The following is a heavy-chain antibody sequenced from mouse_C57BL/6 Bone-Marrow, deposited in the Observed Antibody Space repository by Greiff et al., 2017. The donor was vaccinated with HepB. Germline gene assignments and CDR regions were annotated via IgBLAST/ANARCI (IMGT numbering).Heavy chain of an antibody. D-gene: IGHD3-3*01. CDR1: GYTFTDYY. V-gene: IGHV1-26*01. CDR3: ARFAVRFAY. CDR2: INPNNGGT. Sequence: EVMLVESGPELVKPGASVKISCKASGYTFTDYYMNWVKQSHGKSLEWIGDINPNNGGTSYNQKFKGKATLTVDKSSSTAYMELRSLTSEDSAVYYCARFAVRFAYWGQGTLVTVSA. J-gene: IGHJ3*01.